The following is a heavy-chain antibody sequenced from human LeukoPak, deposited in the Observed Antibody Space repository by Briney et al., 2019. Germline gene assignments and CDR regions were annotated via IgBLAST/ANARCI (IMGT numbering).Heavy chain of an antibody. V-gene: IGHV1-2*06. CDR2: INPNSGGT. J-gene: IGHJ5*02. CDR3: ARTHTALYNWFDP. CDR1: GYTFTGYY. D-gene: IGHD5-18*01. Sequence: ASVKVSCKASGYTFTGYYMHWVRQAPGQGLEWMGRINPNSGGTNYAQKFQGGVTMTRDTAISTAYMDLRRLRSDDPAVYYWARTHTALYNWFDPWGQGTLVTASS.